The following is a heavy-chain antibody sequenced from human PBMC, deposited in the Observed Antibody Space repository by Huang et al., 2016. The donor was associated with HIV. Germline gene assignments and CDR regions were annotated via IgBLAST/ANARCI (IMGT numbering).Heavy chain of an antibody. CDR1: GVTFSSYW. CDR3: ARGPPMTTVTFFGY. V-gene: IGHV3-7*01. Sequence: EVQLVESGGGLVQPGGSLRLSCAASGVTFSSYWMSWVRQAPGEGLVWVANINQDGSAKYYVDSVKGRFTISRDNAKNSLYLQMNSLRAEDTAVYYCARGPPMTTVTFFGYWGQGTLVTVSS. J-gene: IGHJ4*02. CDR2: INQDGSAK. D-gene: IGHD4-17*01.